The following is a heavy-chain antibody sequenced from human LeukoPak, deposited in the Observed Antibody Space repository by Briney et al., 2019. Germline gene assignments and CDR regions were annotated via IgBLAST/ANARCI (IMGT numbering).Heavy chain of an antibody. CDR3: ATRRPFTVSKN. D-gene: IGHD2/OR15-2a*01. CDR2: MSRTADRI. J-gene: IGHJ4*01. CDR1: GGTLSTYE. Sequence: GGSLRLSCTIFGGTLSTYEFNWVRQAPGKRPEWISYMSRTADRIDHADSVKGRFTMSRDNAKNSVYLQMNSLRVDDTAIYYYATRRPFTVSKNWGQGTLVTVSS. V-gene: IGHV3-48*03.